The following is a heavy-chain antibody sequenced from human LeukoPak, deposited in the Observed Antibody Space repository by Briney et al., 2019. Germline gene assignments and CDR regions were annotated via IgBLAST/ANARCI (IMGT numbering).Heavy chain of an antibody. CDR1: GFTFSSYA. Sequence: GGSLRLSCAASGFTFSSYAMHWVRQAPGKGLEWVAVISYDGSNKYYADSVKGHFTISRDNSKNTLYLQMNSLRAEDTAVYYCARTGSYLGAFDIWGQGTMVTVSS. V-gene: IGHV3-30*04. CDR2: ISYDGSNK. CDR3: ARTGSYLGAFDI. J-gene: IGHJ3*02. D-gene: IGHD3-10*01.